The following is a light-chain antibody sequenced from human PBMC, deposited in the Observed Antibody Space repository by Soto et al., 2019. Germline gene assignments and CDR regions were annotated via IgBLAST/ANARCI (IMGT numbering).Light chain of an antibody. Sequence: QPVLTQPPSASGTPGQRVTISCSGSSSNIGDNTVNWYQQVPGTAPRLLIYSDSQRPSGVPDRFSGSKSGTSASLAISGLQSEDEADYYCAAWDDSLNVHYVFGTGTQLTVL. CDR1: SSNIGDNT. J-gene: IGLJ1*01. V-gene: IGLV1-44*01. CDR3: AAWDDSLNVHYV. CDR2: SDS.